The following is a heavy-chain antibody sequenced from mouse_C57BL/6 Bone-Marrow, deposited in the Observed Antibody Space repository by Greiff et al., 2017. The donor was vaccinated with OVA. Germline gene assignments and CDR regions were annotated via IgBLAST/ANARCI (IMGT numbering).Heavy chain of an antibody. CDR3: ARELRFYYFDY. Sequence: EVQVVESGPGMVKPSQSLSLTCTVTGYSITSGYDWHWIRHFPGNKLEWMGYISYSGSTNYNPSLNSRISITHDTSKNHFFLKLNSVTTEDTATYYCARELRFYYFDYWGQGTTLTVSS. V-gene: IGHV3-1*01. D-gene: IGHD1-1*01. CDR1: GYSITSGYD. CDR2: ISYSGST. J-gene: IGHJ2*01.